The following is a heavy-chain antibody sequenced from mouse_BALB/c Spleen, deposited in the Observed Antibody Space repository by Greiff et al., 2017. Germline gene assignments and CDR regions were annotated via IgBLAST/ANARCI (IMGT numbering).Heavy chain of an antibody. D-gene: IGHD2-10*02. J-gene: IGHJ4*01. CDR3: ARDRGYGNYVYYAMDY. Sequence: EVKLVESGGGLVKPGGSLKLSCAASGFTFSDYYMYWVRQTPEKRLEWVATISDGGSYTYYPDSVKGRFTISRDNAKNNLYLQMSSLKSEDTAMYYCARDRGYGNYVYYAMDYWGQGTSVTVSS. V-gene: IGHV5-4*02. CDR1: GFTFSDYY. CDR2: ISDGGSYT.